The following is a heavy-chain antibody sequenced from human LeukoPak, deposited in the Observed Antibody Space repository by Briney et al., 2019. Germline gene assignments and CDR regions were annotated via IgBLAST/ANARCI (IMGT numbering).Heavy chain of an antibody. D-gene: IGHD5-24*01. CDR2: IYYSGST. Sequence: SETLSLTCTVSGGSISSYYWSWIRQPPGKGLEWIGYIYYSGSTNYNPSLKSRVTISVDTSKNQLSLKLSSVTAVDTAVYYCARDGEMATTTYNWFDPWGQGTLVTVSS. J-gene: IGHJ5*02. CDR3: ARDGEMATTTYNWFDP. V-gene: IGHV4-59*01. CDR1: GGSISSYY.